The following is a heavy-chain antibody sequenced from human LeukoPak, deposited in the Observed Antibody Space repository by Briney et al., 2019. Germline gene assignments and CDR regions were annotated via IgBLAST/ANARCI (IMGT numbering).Heavy chain of an antibody. CDR2: ITSGGST. J-gene: IGHJ4*02. CDR3: AKDRGSYYYDSSGPDDY. CDR1: GFTFSSYG. V-gene: IGHV3-23*01. Sequence: GGTLRLSCAASGFTFSSYGMSWVRQVPGKGLEWVSAITSGGSTYYADSVKGRFTISRDNSKNTLYLQMNSLGAEDTAVYYCAKDRGSYYYDSSGPDDYWGQGILVTVSS. D-gene: IGHD3-22*01.